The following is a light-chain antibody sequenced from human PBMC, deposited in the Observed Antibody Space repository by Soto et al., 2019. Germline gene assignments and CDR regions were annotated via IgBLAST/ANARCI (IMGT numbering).Light chain of an antibody. CDR2: DVS. CDR1: SSDVGGYNY. J-gene: IGLJ1*01. CDR3: SSYTSSSTPRA. Sequence: QSVLTQPASVSGSPGQSITISCTGTSSDVGGYNYVSWYQQHPGKAPKLMIYDVSNRPSGVSNGFSGSKSGNTASLTISGLQAEDEDDYYCSSYTSSSTPRAFGTATKVTVL. V-gene: IGLV2-14*01.